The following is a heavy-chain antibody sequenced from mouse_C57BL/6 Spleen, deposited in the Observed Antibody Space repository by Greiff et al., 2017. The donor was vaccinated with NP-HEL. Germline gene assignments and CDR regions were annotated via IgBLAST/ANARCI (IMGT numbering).Heavy chain of an antibody. V-gene: IGHV1-82*01. CDR3: ARFYHYAMDY. CDR1: GYAFSSSW. CDR2: IYPGDGDT. D-gene: IGHD2-1*01. Sequence: QVQLQQSGPELVQPGASVKISCKASGYAFSSSWMNWVKQRPGKGLEWIGRIYPGDGDTNYNGNFKGKATLTADKSSSTAYMQLSSLTSEYSAVYFCARFYHYAMDYWGQGTSVTVSS. J-gene: IGHJ4*01.